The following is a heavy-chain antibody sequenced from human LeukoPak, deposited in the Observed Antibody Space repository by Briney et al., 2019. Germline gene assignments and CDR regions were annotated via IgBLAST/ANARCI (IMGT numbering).Heavy chain of an antibody. J-gene: IGHJ4*02. V-gene: IGHV4-34*01. CDR1: GGSFSGYY. CDR3: ARHRYCSSTSCYAHFDY. Sequence: PSETLSLTCAVYGGSFSGYYWSWIRQPPGKGLEWIGEINHSGSTNYNPSLKSRVTISVDTSKNQFSLKLSSVTAADTAVYYFARHRYCSSTSCYAHFDYWGQGTLVTVSS. CDR2: INHSGST. D-gene: IGHD2-2*01.